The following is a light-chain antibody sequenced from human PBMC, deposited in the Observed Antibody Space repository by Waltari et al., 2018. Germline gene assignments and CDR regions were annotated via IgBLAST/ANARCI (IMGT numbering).Light chain of an antibody. Sequence: QSVLTQPPSASGTPGQGVTISCSVSNSNIGSNTVSWHQQFPGTAPQLLIHTDTQRPSGVPDRFSGSKSGTSASLAISGLQSEDEAHYFCAAWDDSLSGRVFGGGTKVTVI. CDR3: AAWDDSLSGRV. CDR2: TDT. V-gene: IGLV1-44*01. CDR1: NSNIGSNT. J-gene: IGLJ3*02.